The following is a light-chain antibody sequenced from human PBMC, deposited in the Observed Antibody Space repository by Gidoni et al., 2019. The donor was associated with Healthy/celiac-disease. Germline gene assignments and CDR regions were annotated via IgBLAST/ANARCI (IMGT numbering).Light chain of an antibody. CDR2: EVS. V-gene: IGLV2-8*01. CDR3: SSYAGSDNPYV. CDR1: SSDVGGYKY. Sequence: QSALTQPPSASASPGQSVTISCTGTSSDVGGYKYVSWYQQHPGEAPRLMIYEVSTRPSGVPDRFSGSKSGNTASLTVSGLQAEDGADYYCSSYAGSDNPYVFGTGTKVTVL. J-gene: IGLJ1*01.